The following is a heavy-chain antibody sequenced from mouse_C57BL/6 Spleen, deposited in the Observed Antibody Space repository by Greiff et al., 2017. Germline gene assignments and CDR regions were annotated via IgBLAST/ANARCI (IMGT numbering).Heavy chain of an antibody. CDR3: ARKGYSHYGDYAMDY. Sequence: QVQLQQSGAELARPGASVKLSCKASGYTFTSYGISWVKQRTGQGLEWIGEIYPRSGNTYYNEKFKGKATLTADKSSSTAYMELRSLTSEDSAVYFCARKGYSHYGDYAMDYWGQGTSGTVSS. J-gene: IGHJ4*01. CDR2: IYPRSGNT. D-gene: IGHD2-5*01. CDR1: GYTFTSYG. V-gene: IGHV1-81*01.